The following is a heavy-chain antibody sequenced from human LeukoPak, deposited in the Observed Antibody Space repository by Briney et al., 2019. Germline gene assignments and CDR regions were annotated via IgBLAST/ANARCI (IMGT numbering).Heavy chain of an antibody. CDR3: ARVSLRAFDI. V-gene: IGHV4-59*01. J-gene: IGHJ3*02. Sequence: KTSETLSLTCTVSGGSISSYYWSWIRQPPGKGLERIGYIYYSGSTNYNPSLKSRVTISVDTSKNQFSLKLSSVTAADTAVYYCARVSLRAFDIWGQGTMVTVSS. CDR2: IYYSGST. CDR1: GGSISSYY.